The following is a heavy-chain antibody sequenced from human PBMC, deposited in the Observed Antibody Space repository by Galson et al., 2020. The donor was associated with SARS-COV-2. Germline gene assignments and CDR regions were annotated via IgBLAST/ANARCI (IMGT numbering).Heavy chain of an antibody. J-gene: IGHJ6*02. D-gene: IGHD5-18*01. CDR3: ARDEGIRGYNYGRLYFGMVV. Sequence: NSGGSLRLSCAASGFPFSTYSMNWVRLAPGKGLEWVPSISTSSSYTYYVDSVKGRFSISRDNPRNSLYLQMNSLRAEDTAVYYCARDEGIRGYNYGRLYFGMVVWGQGTTVAVSS. CDR1: GFPFSTYS. CDR2: ISTSSSYT. V-gene: IGHV3-21*01.